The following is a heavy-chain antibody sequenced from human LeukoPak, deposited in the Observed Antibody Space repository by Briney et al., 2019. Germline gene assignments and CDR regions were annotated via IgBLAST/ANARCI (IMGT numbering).Heavy chain of an antibody. CDR1: GFTFSSYW. J-gene: IGHJ4*02. CDR3: ARDFTYCTNGVCYSTPRVY. CDR2: IKQDGSEK. D-gene: IGHD2-8*01. V-gene: IGHV3-7*01. Sequence: GGSPRLSCAASGFTFSSYWMSWVRQAPGKGLEWVANIKQDGSEKYYVDSVKGRFTISRDNAKNSLYLQMNSLRAEDTAVYYCARDFTYCTNGVCYSTPRVYWGQGTLVTVSS.